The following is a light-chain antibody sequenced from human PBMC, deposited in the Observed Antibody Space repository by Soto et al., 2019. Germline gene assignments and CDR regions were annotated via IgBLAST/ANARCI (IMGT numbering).Light chain of an antibody. V-gene: IGLV2-23*02. CDR2: DVS. CDR1: SSDVGSYNL. Sequence: QSALTQPASVSGSPGQSITISCAGTSSDVGSYNLVSWFQQHPDRAPKLLIYDVSERPSGVSNRFSGSKSGNTASLTISGLQAEDEGDYYCCSYAGSHVIFGGGTQVTVL. J-gene: IGLJ2*01. CDR3: CSYAGSHVI.